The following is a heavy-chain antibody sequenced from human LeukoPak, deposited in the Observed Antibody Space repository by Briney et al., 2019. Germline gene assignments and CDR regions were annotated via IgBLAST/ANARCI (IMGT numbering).Heavy chain of an antibody. D-gene: IGHD2-2*01. CDR3: ARGGCSSTSCSFDY. CDR1: GGSISGYY. Sequence: SETLSLTCTVSGGSISGYYWSWIRQPPGRGLEWIGYIYYSGSTNYNPSLKSRVTISVDTSKNQFSLKLRSVTDAGTAVYYCARGGCSSTSCSFDYWGQGTLVTVSS. J-gene: IGHJ4*02. V-gene: IGHV4-59*01. CDR2: IYYSGST.